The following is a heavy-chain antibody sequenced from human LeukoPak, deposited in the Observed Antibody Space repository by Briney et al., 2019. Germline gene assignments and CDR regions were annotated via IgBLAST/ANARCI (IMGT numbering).Heavy chain of an antibody. V-gene: IGHV4-4*02. Sequence: SGTLSLTCAVSGASINDWWSWVRQPPGKGLEWIGEIYHTEYNNYSPSLKSRVTISIDKSKNDFSLKLNDVTAADTAVYYCARGIRRSFDYWGQGILVTVSS. J-gene: IGHJ4*02. CDR3: ARGIRRSFDY. CDR2: IYHTEYN. CDR1: GASINDW.